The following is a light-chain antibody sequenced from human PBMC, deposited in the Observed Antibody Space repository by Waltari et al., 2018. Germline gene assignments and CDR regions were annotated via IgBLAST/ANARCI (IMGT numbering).Light chain of an antibody. J-gene: IGLJ3*02. Sequence: QLVLTQSPSASASLGASVKLTCTLSSGHSSNIIAWHQQQPEKGPRYLMKVNSDGSHSKGDGLPDRVSGSSSGAERYLTSSSLQSEDEADYCCQTGGHGTWVFGGGTKLTVL. CDR3: QTGGHGTWV. V-gene: IGLV4-69*01. CDR1: SGHSSNI. CDR2: VNSDGSH.